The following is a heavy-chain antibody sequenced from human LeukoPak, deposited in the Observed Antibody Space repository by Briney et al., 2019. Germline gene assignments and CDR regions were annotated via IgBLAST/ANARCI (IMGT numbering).Heavy chain of an antibody. V-gene: IGHV3-21*01. Sequence: GGSLRLSCAASGFTFSSYSMNWVRQAPGKGLEWVSSISSSSSYIYYADSVKGRFTISRDNAKNSLYLQMNSLRAEDTAVYYCARENFGTRGGYWGQGTLVTVSS. J-gene: IGHJ4*02. CDR3: ARENFGTRGGY. D-gene: IGHD3-10*01. CDR1: GFTFSSYS. CDR2: ISSSSSYI.